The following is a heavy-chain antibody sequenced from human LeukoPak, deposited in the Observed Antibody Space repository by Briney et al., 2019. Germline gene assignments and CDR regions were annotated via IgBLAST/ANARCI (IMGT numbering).Heavy chain of an antibody. CDR1: GGSVSSGIYY. CDR2: MFTPGTI. J-gene: IGHJ3*02. Sequence: SETLSLTCTVSGGSVSSGIYYWSWIRQPAGKGLEWIGRMFTPGTINYNPSLKSRVTISLDTSKNQFSLKLSSVTAADTAVYYCARRAYYDILTGYGGDAFDIWGQGTMVTVSS. CDR3: ARRAYYDILTGYGGDAFDI. D-gene: IGHD3-9*01. V-gene: IGHV4-61*02.